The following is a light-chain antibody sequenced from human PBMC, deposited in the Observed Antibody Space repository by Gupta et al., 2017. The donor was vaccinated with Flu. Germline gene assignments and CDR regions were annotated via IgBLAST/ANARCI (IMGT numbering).Light chain of an antibody. CDR1: QSISSW. V-gene: IGKV1-5*03. J-gene: IGKJ1*01. Sequence: DIQMTQSPSTLSASVGDRVTITCRASQSISSWLAWYQQKPGKAPKLLIYKASSLESGVPSRFSGSGSGTEFTLTISSLQPDDFATYYCQQYNSYPFGFGQGTKVEIK. CDR2: KAS. CDR3: QQYNSYPFG.